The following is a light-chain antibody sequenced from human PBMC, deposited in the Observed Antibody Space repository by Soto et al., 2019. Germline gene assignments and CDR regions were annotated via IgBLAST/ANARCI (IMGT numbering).Light chain of an antibody. CDR2: GAS. V-gene: IGKV3-20*01. CDR1: QSVRSSS. J-gene: IGKJ1*01. Sequence: ETVLTQSPGTLSLSPGERATLSCRASQSVRSSSLAWYQQKPGQAPRLLIYGASSRATGIPDRFSGSGSGTDFTLTISRLEPEDFAVYYCQQYGNSPRKFGQGTKVEIK. CDR3: QQYGNSPRK.